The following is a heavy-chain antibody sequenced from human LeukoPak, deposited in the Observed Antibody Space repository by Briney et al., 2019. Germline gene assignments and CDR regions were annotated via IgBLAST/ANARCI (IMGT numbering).Heavy chain of an antibody. CDR3: ARQSYSSYAALDY. V-gene: IGHV4-39*01. Sequence: SSETLSLTCTVSGDSISSSSFYWGWIRQPPGKGLEWIGSIYYSGSTYYNPSLKSRVTISVDTSKNQFSLKVSSVTAADTAVYYCARQSYSSYAALDYWGQGTLVTVSS. CDR1: GDSISSSSFY. D-gene: IGHD4-11*01. J-gene: IGHJ4*02. CDR2: IYYSGST.